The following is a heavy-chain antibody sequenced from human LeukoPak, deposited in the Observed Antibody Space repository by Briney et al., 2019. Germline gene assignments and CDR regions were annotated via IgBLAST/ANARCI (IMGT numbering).Heavy chain of an antibody. CDR1: GFTFSNFG. J-gene: IGHJ5*02. Sequence: GGSLRLSCAASGFTFSNFGMNWVRQAPGKGLEWVSYISRSSSPIYYADSVKGRFTISRDNAENSLFLQMNSLRAEDTAVYYCARDVLNRMELHWFDPWGQGTLVTVSS. CDR2: ISRSSSPI. CDR3: ARDVLNRMELHWFDP. V-gene: IGHV3-48*04. D-gene: IGHD1-7*01.